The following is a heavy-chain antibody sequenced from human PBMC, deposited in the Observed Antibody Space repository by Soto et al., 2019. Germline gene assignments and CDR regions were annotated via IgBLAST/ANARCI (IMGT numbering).Heavy chain of an antibody. CDR1: GGSISSSSYY. CDR2: IYYSGST. J-gene: IGHJ4*02. CDR3: ARRQGIAVGSFDY. Sequence: QLQLQESGPGLVKPSETLSLTCTVSGGSISSSSYYWGWIRQPPGKGLEWIGSIYYSGSTYYNPSLKSRVTISVDTSKNQFSLKLSSVPAADTAVYYCARRQGIAVGSFDYWGQGTLVTVSS. V-gene: IGHV4-39*01. D-gene: IGHD6-19*01.